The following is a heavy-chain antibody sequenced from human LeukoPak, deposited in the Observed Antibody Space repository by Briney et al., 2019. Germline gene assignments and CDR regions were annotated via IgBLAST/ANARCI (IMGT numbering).Heavy chain of an antibody. CDR1: GGSISSGGYY. CDR3: ARGDYYGSETLYYFDY. CDR2: IYHSGST. J-gene: IGHJ4*02. V-gene: IGHV4-30-2*01. Sequence: TSQTLSLTCTVSGGSISSGGYYWSWIRQPPGKGLEWIGYIYHSGSTYYNPSLKSRVTISVDRSKNQFSLKLSSVTAADTAVYYCARGDYYGSETLYYFDYWGQGTLVTVSS. D-gene: IGHD3-10*01.